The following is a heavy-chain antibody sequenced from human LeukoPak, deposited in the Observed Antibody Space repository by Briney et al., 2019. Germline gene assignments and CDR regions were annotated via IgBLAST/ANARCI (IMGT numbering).Heavy chain of an antibody. J-gene: IGHJ3*02. CDR2: IYYSGST. D-gene: IGHD4-23*01. CDR3: ATLTGGDDAFDI. V-gene: IGHV4-59*01. Sequence: SETLSLTCTVSGGSIGTYYWSWIRQPPGKGLEWIGYIYYSGSTNYNPSLKSRVTISVLTSKNRFSLKLSSVTAADTAVYYCATLTGGDDAFDIWGQGTMVTVSS. CDR1: GGSIGTYY.